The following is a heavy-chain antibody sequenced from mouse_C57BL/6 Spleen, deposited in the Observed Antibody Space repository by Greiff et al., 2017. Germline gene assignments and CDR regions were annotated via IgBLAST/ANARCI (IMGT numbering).Heavy chain of an antibody. CDR1: EYEFPSHD. D-gene: IGHD1-1*01. J-gene: IGHJ1*03. CDR3: ARQGFGSNYWYFDV. Sequence: EVKVEESGGGLVQPGESLKLSCESNEYEFPSHDMSWVRKTPEKRLELVAAINSDGGSTYYPDTMERRFIISRDNTKKTLYLQMSSLRSEDTALYYCARQGFGSNYWYFDVWGTGTTVTVSS. CDR2: INSDGGST. V-gene: IGHV5-2*03.